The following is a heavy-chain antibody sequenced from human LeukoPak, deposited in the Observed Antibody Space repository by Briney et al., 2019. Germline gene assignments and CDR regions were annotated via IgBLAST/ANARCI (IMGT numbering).Heavy chain of an antibody. J-gene: IGHJ3*02. CDR1: GFTLRSYN. V-gene: IGHV3-48*01. CDR3: ARYLKSSPADTFDI. CDR2: ITGGSTTI. D-gene: IGHD2-8*01. Sequence: GGSLRLSCAASGFTLRSYNMNWVRQAPGKGLEWVSYITGGSTTIYYADSVKGRFTISRDNAKNSLYLQMNSLRAEDTAVYYCARYLKSSPADTFDIWGQGTMVTVSS.